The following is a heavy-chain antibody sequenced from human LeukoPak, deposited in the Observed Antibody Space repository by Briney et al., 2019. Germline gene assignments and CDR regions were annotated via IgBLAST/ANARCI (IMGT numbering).Heavy chain of an antibody. Sequence: ASVKVSCKASGYTFTSYDINWVRQAPGQGLEWMGWMNPNSGNTGYAQKFQGRVTMTRNTSISTAYMELSSLRSKDTAVYYCRYSSSSDYYYYMDVWGKGTTVTVSS. J-gene: IGHJ6*03. V-gene: IGHV1-8*01. CDR3: RYSSSSDYYYYMDV. CDR2: MNPNSGNT. D-gene: IGHD6-6*01. CDR1: GYTFTSYD.